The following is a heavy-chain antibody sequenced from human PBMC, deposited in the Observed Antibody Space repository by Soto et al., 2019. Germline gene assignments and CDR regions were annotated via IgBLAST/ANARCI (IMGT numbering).Heavy chain of an antibody. CDR1: GGSISSTNNY. CDR2: IYYSGNT. CDR3: TSRKREEFCSTNSGYVTY. Sequence: QLRLQESGPGLVKPSETLSLTCTVSGGSISSTNNYWGWIRQPPGKGLEWVGSIYYSGNTYYNPSLTRPVTISVDTTKNQFSLQLTSAAAADTAVYYCTSRKREEFCSTNSGYVTYWGQGTLVTVSS. J-gene: IGHJ4*02. D-gene: IGHD2-2*01. V-gene: IGHV4-39*01.